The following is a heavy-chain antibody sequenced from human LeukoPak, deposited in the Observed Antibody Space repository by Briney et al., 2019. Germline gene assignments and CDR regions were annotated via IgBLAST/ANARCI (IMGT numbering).Heavy chain of an antibody. CDR1: GGTFSSYA. CDR3: ARDDYDQNYYYYMDV. Sequence: SVKVSCKASGGTFSSYAISWVRQAPGQGLEWMGGIIPIFGTANYAQKFQGRVTITADESTSTAYMELRSLRSEDTAVYYCARDDYDQNYYYYMDVWGKGATVTVSS. J-gene: IGHJ6*03. V-gene: IGHV1-69*13. CDR2: IIPIFGTA. D-gene: IGHD4-17*01.